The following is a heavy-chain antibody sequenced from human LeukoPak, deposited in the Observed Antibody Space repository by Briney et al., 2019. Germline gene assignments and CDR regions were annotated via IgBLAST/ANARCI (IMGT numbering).Heavy chain of an antibody. D-gene: IGHD6-19*01. J-gene: IGHJ3*02. Sequence: GGSLRLSCAASGFTFSSYAMSWVRQAPGKGLEWVSAISGSGGSTYYADSVKGRFTISRDNSKNTLYLQMNSLRAEDTAVYYCARDQANLAVAGDAFDIWGQGTMVTVSS. V-gene: IGHV3-23*01. CDR1: GFTFSSYA. CDR2: ISGSGGST. CDR3: ARDQANLAVAGDAFDI.